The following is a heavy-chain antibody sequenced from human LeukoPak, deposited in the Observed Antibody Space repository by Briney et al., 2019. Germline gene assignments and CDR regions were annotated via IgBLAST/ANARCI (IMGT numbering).Heavy chain of an antibody. Sequence: GASVTVSCKVSGYALTELSMHWVRQAPGKGLEWMGGFDPEDGETIYAQKFQGRVTMTEDTSTDTAYMELSSLRSEDTAVYYCATTSYRGYYFLFDYWGQGTLVTVSS. CDR3: ATTSYRGYYFLFDY. V-gene: IGHV1-24*01. D-gene: IGHD3-22*01. CDR2: FDPEDGET. CDR1: GYALTELS. J-gene: IGHJ4*02.